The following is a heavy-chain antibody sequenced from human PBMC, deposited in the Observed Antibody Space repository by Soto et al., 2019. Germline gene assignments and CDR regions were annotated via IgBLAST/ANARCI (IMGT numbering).Heavy chain of an antibody. D-gene: IGHD3-10*01. CDR2: IYYSGST. V-gene: IGHV4-30-4*01. CDR1: GGSISSGDYY. J-gene: IGHJ4*02. CDR3: ATIKLGSIRLDY. Sequence: PSETLSLTCTVSGGSISSGDYYWSWIRQPPGKGLEWIGYIYYSGSTYYNPSLKSRVTISVDTSKNHFSLKLSSVTAADTAVYYCATIKLGSIRLDYWGQGTLVTVSS.